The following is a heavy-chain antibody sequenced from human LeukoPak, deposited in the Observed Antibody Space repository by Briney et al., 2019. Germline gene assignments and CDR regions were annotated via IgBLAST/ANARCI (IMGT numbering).Heavy chain of an antibody. CDR2: ISSSGSTI. CDR1: GFTFSSYE. D-gene: IGHD6-19*01. Sequence: GGSLRLSCAASGFTFSSYEMNWVRQAPGKGLEWVSYISSSGSTIYYADSVKGRFTISRDNAKNSLYLQVNSLRAEDTAVYYCARDRVAGTGFDYWGQGTLVTVSS. CDR3: ARDRVAGTGFDY. J-gene: IGHJ4*02. V-gene: IGHV3-48*03.